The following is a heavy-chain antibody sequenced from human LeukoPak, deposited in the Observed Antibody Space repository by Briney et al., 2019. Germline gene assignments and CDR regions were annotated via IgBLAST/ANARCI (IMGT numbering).Heavy chain of an antibody. J-gene: IGHJ2*01. CDR2: IYHSGST. Sequence: SETLSLTCAVSGGSTSSSNWWSWVRQPPGKGLEWIGEIYHSGSTNYNPSLKSRVTISVDKSKNQFSLKLSSVTAADTAVYYCARSIYCSGGICLYWYFDLWGRGTLVTVSS. CDR1: GGSTSSSNW. CDR3: ARSIYCSGGICLYWYFDL. V-gene: IGHV4-4*02. D-gene: IGHD2-15*01.